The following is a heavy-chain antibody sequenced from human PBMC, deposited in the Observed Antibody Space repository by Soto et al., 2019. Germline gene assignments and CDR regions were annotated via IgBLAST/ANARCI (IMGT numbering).Heavy chain of an antibody. CDR2: IYHSGST. J-gene: IGHJ4*02. V-gene: IGHV4-30-2*01. CDR1: GGSISSGGYS. CDR3: ARGPPFGY. Sequence: SETLSLTCAVSGGSISSGGYSWSWIRQPPGKGLEWIGYIYHSGSTYYNPSLKSRVTISVDRSKNQFSLRLSSVTAADTAVYYCARGPPFGYWGQGTLVTVSS. D-gene: IGHD3-10*01.